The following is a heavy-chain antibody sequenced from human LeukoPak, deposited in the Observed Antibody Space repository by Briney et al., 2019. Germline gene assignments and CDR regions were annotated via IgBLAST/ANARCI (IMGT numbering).Heavy chain of an antibody. CDR1: GGSISSYY. Sequence: PSETLSLTCTVSGGSISSYYWSWIRQPPGKGLEWIGYIYYSGSTNYNPSLKSRVTISVDTSKNQFSLKLSSVTAADTAVYYCARMGIAAAPDYWGQGTLVTVSS. D-gene: IGHD6-13*01. CDR3: ARMGIAAAPDY. V-gene: IGHV4-59*08. CDR2: IYYSGST. J-gene: IGHJ4*02.